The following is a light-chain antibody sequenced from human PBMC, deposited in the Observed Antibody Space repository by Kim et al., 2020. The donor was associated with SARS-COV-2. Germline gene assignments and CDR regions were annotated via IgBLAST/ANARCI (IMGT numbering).Light chain of an antibody. CDR3: QQYLDPPLT. J-gene: IGKJ4*01. V-gene: IGKV4-1*01. CDR1: QNVLWSSNNKNC. CDR2: WAS. Sequence: DIVMTQSPDSLAVSLGERATINCKSSQNVLWSSNNKNCIAWYQQKPGQPPKLLISWASTRESGVPDRFSGSGSGTDFTLTISTLQADDVAVYHCQQYLDPPLTFGGGTKVDIK.